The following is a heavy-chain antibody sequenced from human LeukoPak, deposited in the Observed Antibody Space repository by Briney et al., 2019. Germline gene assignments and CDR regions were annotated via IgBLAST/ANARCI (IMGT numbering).Heavy chain of an antibody. J-gene: IGHJ6*03. CDR1: GVSLRGYY. D-gene: IGHD4-11*01. V-gene: IGHV4-34*01. CDR3: ARGSNYVSDYYFDV. CDR2: VNHEGDS. Sequence: SETLSLTCAVYGVSLRGYYWSWIRQSPEKGLEWIGEVNHEGDSIYSPSLKSRLTVSVGMSKNQFSLNLRSVTAADTAVYFCARGSNYVSDYYFDVWGKGTTVIVSS.